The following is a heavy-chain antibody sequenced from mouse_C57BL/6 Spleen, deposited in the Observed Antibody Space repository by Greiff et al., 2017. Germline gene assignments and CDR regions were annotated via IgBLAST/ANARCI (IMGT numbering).Heavy chain of an antibody. D-gene: IGHD1-1*01. CDR3: AIWGGYGISYVPFAY. V-gene: IGHV1-22*01. CDR1: GYTFTDYN. Sequence: EVQLQQSGPELVKPGASVKMSCKASGYTFTDYNMHWVKQSHGKSLEWIGYINPNNGGNSYNQKFKGKATLTVNKSSSTSYMELRSLTSEVSAVYYCAIWGGYGISYVPFAYWGQGTLVTVSA. CDR2: INPNNGGN. J-gene: IGHJ3*01.